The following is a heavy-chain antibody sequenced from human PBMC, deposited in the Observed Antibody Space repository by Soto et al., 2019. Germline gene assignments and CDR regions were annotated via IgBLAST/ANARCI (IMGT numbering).Heavy chain of an antibody. Sequence: GGSLRLSCAASGFTFGSHWMSWVRQAPGKGLEYVSTISKDGSGTYYADSVKGRFTISRDNSKNTLYLQMSSLRAEDTAVYYCVKDPLYSSSSFDYWGQGTLVTVSS. CDR2: ISKDGSGT. V-gene: IGHV3-64D*08. CDR1: GFTFGSHW. D-gene: IGHD6-6*01. J-gene: IGHJ4*02. CDR3: VKDPLYSSSSFDY.